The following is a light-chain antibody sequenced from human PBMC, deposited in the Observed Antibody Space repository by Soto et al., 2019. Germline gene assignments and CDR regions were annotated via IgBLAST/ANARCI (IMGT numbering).Light chain of an antibody. Sequence: EIVMTQSPASLSVSPGERVTLSCRAGQGVTTNFAWYQQKPGQAPRLLIYGASSRATGTPDRFSGSGSGTDFTLTITPLEPEDFVVYFCQQYDTSPITFGQGTRLEIK. J-gene: IGKJ5*01. CDR3: QQYDTSPIT. CDR1: QGVTTN. V-gene: IGKV3D-15*01. CDR2: GAS.